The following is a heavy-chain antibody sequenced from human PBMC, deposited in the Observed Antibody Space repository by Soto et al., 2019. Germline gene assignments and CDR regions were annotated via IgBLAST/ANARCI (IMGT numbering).Heavy chain of an antibody. CDR3: ARGLYSSSWYCGMDV. D-gene: IGHD6-13*01. CDR1: GGSISSSGYY. Sequence: SETLSLTCTVSGGSISSSGYYWSWIRQHPGKGLEWIGYIYYSGSTYYNPSLKSRVTISVDTSKNQFSLKLSSVTAAGTAVYYCARGLYSSSWYCGMDVWGQGTTVPSP. CDR2: IYYSGST. V-gene: IGHV4-31*03. J-gene: IGHJ6*02.